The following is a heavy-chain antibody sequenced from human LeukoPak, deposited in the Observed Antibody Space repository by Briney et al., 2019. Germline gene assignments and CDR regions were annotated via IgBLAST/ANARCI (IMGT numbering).Heavy chain of an antibody. Sequence: SETLSLTCTVSGGSVSSGRYYWSWIRLPPGKGLECIGFIYYSGSTNYNPSLKSRVTISVDTSKNQFSLKLSSVTAADTAVYYRARGPYYYDSSGYYSDYWGQGTLVTVSS. D-gene: IGHD3-22*01. J-gene: IGHJ4*02. V-gene: IGHV4-61*01. CDR3: ARGPYYYDSSGYYSDY. CDR2: IYYSGST. CDR1: GGSVSSGRYY.